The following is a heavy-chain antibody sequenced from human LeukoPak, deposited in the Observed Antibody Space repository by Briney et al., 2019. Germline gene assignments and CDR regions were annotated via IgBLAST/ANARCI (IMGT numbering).Heavy chain of an antibody. CDR2: INSNGSST. V-gene: IGHV3-74*01. CDR1: GFTFSSYW. CDR3: ARGPSGWASLDA. D-gene: IGHD6-19*01. Sequence: PGGSLRLSCAASGFTFSSYWLHWVRQAPGKGLVWVSRINSNGSSTNYADSVKGRFPISRDTANNTLYLQGTSLRAEDTAVYYCARGPSGWASLDAWGQGTLVTVSS. J-gene: IGHJ5*02.